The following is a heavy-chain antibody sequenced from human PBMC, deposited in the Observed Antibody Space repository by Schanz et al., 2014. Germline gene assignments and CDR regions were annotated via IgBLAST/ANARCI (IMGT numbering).Heavy chain of an antibody. CDR3: AREVGGSFGQHY. Sequence: QVQLVESGGGVVQPGRSLRLSCAASGFTFNSYGMHWVRQAPGKGLEWVAFIWYDGSNKYYADSVKGRFTISRDNAKNLMYLHLNSLRAEDTAVYYCAREVGGSFGQHYWGQGALVTVSS. CDR1: GFTFNSYG. V-gene: IGHV3-33*01. CDR2: IWYDGSNK. D-gene: IGHD1-26*01. J-gene: IGHJ4*02.